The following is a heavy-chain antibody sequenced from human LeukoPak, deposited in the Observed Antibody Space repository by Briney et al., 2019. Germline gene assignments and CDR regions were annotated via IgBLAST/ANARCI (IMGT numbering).Heavy chain of an antibody. D-gene: IGHD3-10*01. Sequence: SGTLSLTCAVSGCSLSSSNWWSLVRQPPGKGLGWDGEIDHSGSTNYNPPLTSRVTISVDKSKNQFSLKLSSVTGADTAVYYCARALEVRGVPSRYGMDVWGQGTTVTVSS. J-gene: IGHJ6*02. CDR2: IDHSGST. CDR1: GCSLSSSNW. CDR3: ARALEVRGVPSRYGMDV. V-gene: IGHV4-4*02.